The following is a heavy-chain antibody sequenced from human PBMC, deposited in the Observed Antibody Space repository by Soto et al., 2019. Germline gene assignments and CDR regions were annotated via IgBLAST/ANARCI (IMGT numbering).Heavy chain of an antibody. CDR1: GGSISSSSYY. CDR2: IYYSGST. Sequence: SETLSLTCTVSGGSISSSSYYWGWIRQPPGKGLEWIGSIYYSGSTYYNPSLKSRVTISVDTSKNQFSLKLSSVTAADTAVYYCARDLVYMDVWGKGTTVTVSS. V-gene: IGHV4-39*07. D-gene: IGHD6-6*01. J-gene: IGHJ6*03. CDR3: ARDLVYMDV.